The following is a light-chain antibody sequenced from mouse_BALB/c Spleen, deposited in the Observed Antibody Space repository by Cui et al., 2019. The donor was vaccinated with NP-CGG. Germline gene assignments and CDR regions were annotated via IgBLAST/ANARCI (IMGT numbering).Light chain of an antibody. CDR3: ALWYSNHWV. V-gene: IGLV1*01. CDR2: GTN. Sequence: QAVVTQESAPTTSPGETVTLTCRSSTGAVTTSNYANWVQEKPDHLFTGLIGGTNNRPPGVPARFSGSLIGDKAALTVTGARTEDEAIYFCALWYSNHWVFGGGTKLTVL. CDR1: TGAVTTSNY. J-gene: IGLJ1*01.